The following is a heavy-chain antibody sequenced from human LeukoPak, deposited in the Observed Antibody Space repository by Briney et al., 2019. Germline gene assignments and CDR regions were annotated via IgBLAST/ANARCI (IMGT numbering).Heavy chain of an antibody. V-gene: IGHV3-30*02. Sequence: GGSLRLSCAASGFTFNNYGMHWVRQAPGKGLEWVAFIRLDASNDYYADSVKGRFTISRDNSKNMLFLQMNSLRAEDTAIYYCAKSRSAYPRVDGFDMWGQGTMVTVSS. D-gene: IGHD3-3*01. J-gene: IGHJ3*02. CDR3: AKSRSAYPRVDGFDM. CDR2: IRLDASND. CDR1: GFTFNNYG.